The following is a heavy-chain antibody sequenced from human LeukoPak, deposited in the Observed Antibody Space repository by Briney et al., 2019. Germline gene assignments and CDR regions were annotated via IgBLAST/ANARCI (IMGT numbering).Heavy chain of an antibody. CDR3: ARLEIAAAGNRWFDP. Sequence: SETLSLTCTVSGGSISSSSYYWGWIRQPPVKGLEWIGSIYYSGSTYYNPSLKSRVTISVDTSKNQFSLKLSSVTAADTAVYYCARLEIAAAGNRWFDPWGQGTLVTVSS. D-gene: IGHD6-13*01. CDR1: GGSISSSSYY. V-gene: IGHV4-39*07. J-gene: IGHJ5*02. CDR2: IYYSGST.